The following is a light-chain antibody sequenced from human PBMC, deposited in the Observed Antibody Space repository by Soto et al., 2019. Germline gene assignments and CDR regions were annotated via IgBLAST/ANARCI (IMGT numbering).Light chain of an antibody. Sequence: DLQMSQSPSSLSASVGDRVTITCRASQGISDYLAWYQQKPGKVPKLLIYAASTLQSGVPSRFSGSGSGTDFTLTISSLQPEDVATYYCQKYDSAPWTFGQGTKVEIK. J-gene: IGKJ1*01. CDR1: QGISDY. CDR3: QKYDSAPWT. V-gene: IGKV1-27*01. CDR2: AAS.